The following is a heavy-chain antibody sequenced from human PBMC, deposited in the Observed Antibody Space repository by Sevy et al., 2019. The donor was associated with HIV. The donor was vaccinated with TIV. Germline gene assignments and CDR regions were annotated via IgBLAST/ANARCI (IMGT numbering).Heavy chain of an antibody. CDR2: MKSKTDGGTT. J-gene: IGHJ3*02. CDR1: GFTFSIIY. D-gene: IGHD2-21*01. V-gene: IGHV3-15*01. CDR3: TTVGFPSWGLDAFDI. Sequence: GGSLRLSCAASGFTFSIIYMNWVRQSPGKGLEWVGRMKSKTDGGTTDYAAPVKDRFTMSRDDSKNTLYLQMNSLKADDTAVYYCTTVGFPSWGLDAFDIWGQGTMVTVSS.